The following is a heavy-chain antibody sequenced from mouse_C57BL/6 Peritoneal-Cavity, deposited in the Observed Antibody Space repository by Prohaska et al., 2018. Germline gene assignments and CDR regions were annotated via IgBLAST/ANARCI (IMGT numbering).Heavy chain of an antibody. CDR3: TRGRDYDGPYYAMDY. D-gene: IGHD2-4*01. V-gene: IGHV1-15*01. Sequence: QQSGAELVRPGASVTLSCKASGYTFTDYEMHWVKQTPVHGLEWIGAIDPETGGTAYNQKFKGKAILTADKSSSTAYMELLSLTSEDSAVYYCTRGRDYDGPYYAMDYWGQGTSVTVSS. CDR2: IDPETGGT. CDR1: GYTFTDYE. J-gene: IGHJ4*01.